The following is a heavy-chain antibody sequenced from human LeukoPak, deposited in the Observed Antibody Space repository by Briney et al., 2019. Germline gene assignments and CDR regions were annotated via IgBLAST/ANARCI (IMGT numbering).Heavy chain of an antibody. CDR3: ARGGIVGASKPSNYYYYGMDV. D-gene: IGHD1-26*01. V-gene: IGHV1-69*01. J-gene: IGHJ6*02. Sequence: GSSVKVSCKASGGTFSSYAISWVRQAPGQGLEWMVGIIPIFGTANYAQKFQGRVTITADESTSTAYMELSSLRSEDTAVYYCARGGIVGASKPSNYYYYGMDVWGQGTTVTVSS. CDR1: GGTFSSYA. CDR2: IIPIFGTA.